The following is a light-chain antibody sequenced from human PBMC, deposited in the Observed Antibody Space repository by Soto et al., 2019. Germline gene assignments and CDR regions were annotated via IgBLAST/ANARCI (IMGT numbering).Light chain of an antibody. CDR3: MQRIEFPWT. CDR1: HSVGST. J-gene: IGKJ1*01. Sequence: ETVMTHSPATLSVSPGERAALSWRASHSVGSTLAWYQQKPGQAPRLLMYDTSTRATGIPARFSGSGSGTDFTLKISRVEAEDVGVYYCMQRIEFPWTFGQGTKVDIK. V-gene: IGKV3-15*01. CDR2: DTS.